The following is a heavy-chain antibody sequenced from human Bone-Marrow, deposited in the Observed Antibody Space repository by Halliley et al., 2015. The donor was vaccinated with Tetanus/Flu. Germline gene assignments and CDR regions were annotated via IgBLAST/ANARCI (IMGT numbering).Heavy chain of an antibody. D-gene: IGHD2-21*02. J-gene: IGHJ4*02. V-gene: IGHV3-48*03. CDR1: GFSISRYD. Sequence: SLRLSCAASGFSISRYDMNWVRQASGRGLEWVSYISGSGNIVYADSVKGRFAISRDNAKNSLFLQMNNLRPEDTALYYCARGTDCGGDCGPDFWGQGTLVTVSS. CDR3: ARGTDCGGDCGPDF. CDR2: ISGSGNI.